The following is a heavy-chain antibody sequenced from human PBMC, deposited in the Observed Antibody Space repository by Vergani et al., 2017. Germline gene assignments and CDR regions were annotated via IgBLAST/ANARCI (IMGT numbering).Heavy chain of an antibody. D-gene: IGHD3-10*01. CDR2: IQYDGSDI. J-gene: IGHJ4*02. CDR3: ANEGSANRIRGWLDH. CDR1: WFTLSSHA. Sequence: QVQLEESGGGVVQPGRSLRLSCAGSWFTLSSHAMHWVRQAPGKGLEWVAFIQYDGSDIFYADFVEGRFTISRDNSKNSLYLQMRSLRFDDTAVYYCANEGSANRIRGWLDHWGQGALVTVSS. V-gene: IGHV3-30*02.